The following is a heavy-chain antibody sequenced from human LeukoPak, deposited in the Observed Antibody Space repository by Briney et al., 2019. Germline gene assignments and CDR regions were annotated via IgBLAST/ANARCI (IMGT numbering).Heavy chain of an antibody. J-gene: IGHJ4*02. Sequence: PGGSLRLSCAASGFTFSDYYMNWIRQAPGKGLEWISYMSSTGNTIYYPDSVKGRFTVSRDNAKNSLYLQMNSLRAEDTAVYYCARDPGGLRFGEPYYWGQGTLVTVSS. V-gene: IGHV3-11*04. CDR3: ARDPGGLRFGEPYY. CDR2: MSSTGNTI. CDR1: GFTFSDYY. D-gene: IGHD3-10*01.